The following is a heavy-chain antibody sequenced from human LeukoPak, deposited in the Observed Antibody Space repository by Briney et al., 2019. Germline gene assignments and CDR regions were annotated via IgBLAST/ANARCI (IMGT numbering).Heavy chain of an antibody. CDR2: IRSKAYGGTT. CDR1: GFTFGDYA. CDR3: TRDGYNRPSDY. J-gene: IGHJ4*02. V-gene: IGHV3-49*04. Sequence: GRSLRLSCTASGFTFGDYAMSWVRQAPGKGLEWVGFIRSKAYGGTTEYAASVKGRFTISRDDSKSLAYLQMNSLKTEDTAVYYCTRDGYNRPSDYWGQGTLVTVSS. D-gene: IGHD5-12*01.